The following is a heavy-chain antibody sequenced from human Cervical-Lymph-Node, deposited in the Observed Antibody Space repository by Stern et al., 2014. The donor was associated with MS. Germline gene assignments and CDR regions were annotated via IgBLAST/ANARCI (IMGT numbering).Heavy chain of an antibody. J-gene: IGHJ6*02. Sequence: QVQLQESGPGLVKPSQTLSLTCTVSGDSVSSGSHYWSWVRQPAGKGLEWIGRIYTSGSTNYSPPLKSRLPITRDTSKNQFPLKLSSGTATDTAVYYCARLGIASRPYFYGMDVWGQGTTVIVSS. CDR2: IYTSGST. CDR3: ARLGIASRPYFYGMDV. CDR1: GDSVSSGSHY. V-gene: IGHV4-61*02. D-gene: IGHD6-6*01.